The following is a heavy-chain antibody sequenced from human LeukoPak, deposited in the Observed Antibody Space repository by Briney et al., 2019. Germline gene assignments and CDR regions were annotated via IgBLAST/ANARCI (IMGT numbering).Heavy chain of an antibody. CDR1: GGSLSGYY. CDR2: IYYSGST. D-gene: IGHD6-19*01. Sequence: PSETLSLTCTVSGGSLSGYYWSWIRQPPGNGLEWIGYIYYSGSTNYNPSLKSRVTISVDTSKNQFSLKLSSVTAADTAVYYCARDPSRIAVAGSGAFDIWGQGTMVTVSS. J-gene: IGHJ3*02. V-gene: IGHV4-59*01. CDR3: ARDPSRIAVAGSGAFDI.